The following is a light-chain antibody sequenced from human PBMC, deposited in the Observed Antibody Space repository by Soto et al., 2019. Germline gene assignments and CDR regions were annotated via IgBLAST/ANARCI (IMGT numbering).Light chain of an antibody. CDR3: SSYTGSSTHVV. CDR1: SSDVGGYNY. Sequence: QSALTQPASVSGSPGQSITISCTGTSSDVGGYNYVSWYQQHPGKAPKLMIYDVSNRPSGVSNRFSGSKSGNTASLTISGLQAEEEADYYCSSYTGSSTHVVFGGGTQLTVL. J-gene: IGLJ2*01. V-gene: IGLV2-14*01. CDR2: DVS.